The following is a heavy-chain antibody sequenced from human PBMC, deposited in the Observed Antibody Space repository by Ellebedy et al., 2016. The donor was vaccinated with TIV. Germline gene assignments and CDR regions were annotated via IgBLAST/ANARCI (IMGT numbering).Heavy chain of an antibody. J-gene: IGHJ6*02. Sequence: PGGSLRLSCTASGFIVSTNHMSWVRQAPGKGLEWVGGYTNYADSVKGRFTISTHNSRNTLYLQMTNLRTEDTAVYYCAKGSFPFGDKSERIYSFQYWGQGTTVTVSS. CDR3: AKGSFPFGDKSERIYSFQY. CDR2: GGYT. D-gene: IGHD3-10*01. CDR1: GFIVSTNH. V-gene: IGHV3-53*04.